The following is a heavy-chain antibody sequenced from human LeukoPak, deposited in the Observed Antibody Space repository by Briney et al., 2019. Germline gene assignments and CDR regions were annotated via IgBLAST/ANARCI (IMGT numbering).Heavy chain of an antibody. CDR3: ARDEEKAAGSL. CDR1: GGTFGSYA. CDR2: IIPLFGAP. J-gene: IGHJ4*02. Sequence: SVKVSCKPSGGTFGSYAISWVRQAPGQGLEWVGGIIPLFGAPLYAQKFQGRVTITADERTSTVYMDLGSLRSDDTAVYYCARDEEKAAGSLWGQGTPVIVSS. D-gene: IGHD6-13*01. V-gene: IGHV1-69*13.